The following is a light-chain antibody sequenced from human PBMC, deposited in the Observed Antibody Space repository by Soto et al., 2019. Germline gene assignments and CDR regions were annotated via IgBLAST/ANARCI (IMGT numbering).Light chain of an antibody. CDR1: SSDVGGYNH. J-gene: IGLJ1*01. CDR2: EVT. V-gene: IGLV2-8*01. Sequence: QSALTQPPSASGSPGQSVTISCTGTSSDVGGYNHVSWYQQHPGKAPKVVLYEVTKRPSGVPDRFSGSKSGNTASLTVSGLQAEDEADYSCSSDATGDHYVFGRGTKVTVL. CDR3: SSDATGDHYV.